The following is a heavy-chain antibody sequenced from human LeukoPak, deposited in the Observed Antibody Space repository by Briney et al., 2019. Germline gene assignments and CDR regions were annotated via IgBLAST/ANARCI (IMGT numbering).Heavy chain of an antibody. CDR2: ISSNGGST. CDR1: GFTFSSYA. V-gene: IGHV3-64D*06. J-gene: IGHJ4*02. CDR3: VKDPVPRFVVTAPGAL. Sequence: GGSLRLSCSASGFTFSSYAMHWVRQAPGKGLEYVSAISSNGGSTYYADSVKGRFTISRDNSKNTLYLQMSRLRAEDTAVYYCVKDPVPRFVVTAPGALWGQGTLVTVSS. D-gene: IGHD2-21*02.